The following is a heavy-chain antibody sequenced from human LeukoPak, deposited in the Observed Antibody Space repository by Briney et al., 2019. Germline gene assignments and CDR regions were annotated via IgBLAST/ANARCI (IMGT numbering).Heavy chain of an antibody. V-gene: IGHV1-18*01. CDR1: GGTFSSYA. J-gene: IGHJ4*02. CDR3: ARVIMGSYSDY. Sequence: VASVKVSCKASGGTFSSYAISWVRQAPGQGLEWMGWISAYNGNTNYAQKLQGRVTMTTDTSTSTAYMELRSLRSDDTAVYYCARVIMGSYSDYWGQGTLVTVSS. CDR2: ISAYNGNT. D-gene: IGHD3-10*01.